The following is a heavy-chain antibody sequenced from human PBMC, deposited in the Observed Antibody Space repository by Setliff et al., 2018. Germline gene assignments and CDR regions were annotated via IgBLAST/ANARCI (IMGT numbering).Heavy chain of an antibody. Sequence: PSETLSLTCAVYGGSFSTYYWGWIRQPPGKGLEWIGSIYHSGSTYYNPSLKSRVTISVDTSKNQFSLKLSSVTAADTAVYYCAGWFGELYGFDPWGQGTLVTVSS. CDR1: GGSFSTYY. V-gene: IGHV4-38-2*01. D-gene: IGHD3-10*01. CDR2: IYHSGST. J-gene: IGHJ5*02. CDR3: AGWFGELYGFDP.